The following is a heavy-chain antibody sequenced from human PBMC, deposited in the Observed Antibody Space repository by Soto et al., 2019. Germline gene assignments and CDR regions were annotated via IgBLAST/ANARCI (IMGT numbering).Heavy chain of an antibody. CDR2: ISYDGSNK. D-gene: IGHD3-3*01. Sequence: PGGSLKLSCAASGFPFSSYAMHWVRQAPGKGLEWVAVISYDGSNKYYADSVKGRFTISRDNSKSTLYLQMNSLRAEDTAVYYCARDLTLSDFWSGYRKNRYYYYGMDVWGQGNTVTVYS. J-gene: IGHJ6*02. CDR1: GFPFSSYA. V-gene: IGHV3-30-3*01. CDR3: ARDLTLSDFWSGYRKNRYYYYGMDV.